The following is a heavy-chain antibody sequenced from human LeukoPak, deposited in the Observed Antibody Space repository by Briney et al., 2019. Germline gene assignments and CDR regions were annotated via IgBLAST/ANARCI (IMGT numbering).Heavy chain of an antibody. Sequence: SETLSLTCTVSGGSISSGGYYWSWIRQHPGKGLEWIGYIYYSGCTYYNPSLKSRVTISVDTSKNQFSLKLSSVTAADTAVYYCARVGDSSGYSIDYWGQGTLVTVSS. CDR1: GGSISSGGYY. CDR3: ARVGDSSGYSIDY. D-gene: IGHD3-22*01. V-gene: IGHV4-31*03. CDR2: IYYSGCT. J-gene: IGHJ4*02.